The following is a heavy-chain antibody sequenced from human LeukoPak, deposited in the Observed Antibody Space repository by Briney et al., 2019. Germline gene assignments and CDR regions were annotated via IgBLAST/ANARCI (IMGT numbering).Heavy chain of an antibody. CDR2: INHSGST. D-gene: IGHD3-9*01. V-gene: IGHV4-34*01. CDR1: GGSFSGYY. Sequence: PSETLSLTCAVYGGSFSGYYWRWIRQPPGKGLEWIGEINHSGSTNYNPSLKSRVTISVDTSKNQFSLKLSSVTAEDTAVYYCAREEFDILTGYYQYWGQGTLVTVSS. CDR3: AREEFDILTGYYQY. J-gene: IGHJ4*02.